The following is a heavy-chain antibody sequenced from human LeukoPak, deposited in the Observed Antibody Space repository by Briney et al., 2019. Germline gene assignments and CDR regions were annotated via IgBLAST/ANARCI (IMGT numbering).Heavy chain of an antibody. CDR2: INPSGGST. CDR3: ARAKYSGSYYYYGMDV. D-gene: IGHD1-26*01. CDR1: GYTFTSYY. Sequence: ASVKVSCKASGYTFTSYYMHWVRQAPGQGLEWMRVINPSGGSTSYAQKFQGRVTMTRDTSTSTVYMELSSLRSEDTAVYYCARAKYSGSYYYYGMDVWGQGTTVTVS. J-gene: IGHJ6*02. V-gene: IGHV1-46*01.